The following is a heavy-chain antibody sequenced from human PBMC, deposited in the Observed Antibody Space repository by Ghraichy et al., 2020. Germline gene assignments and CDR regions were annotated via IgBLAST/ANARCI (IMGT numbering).Heavy chain of an antibody. J-gene: IGHJ4*02. D-gene: IGHD5-18*01. Sequence: GGSLRLSCAASGFTFSSYGMHWVRQAPGKGLEWVAVIWYDGSNKYYADSVKGRFTISRDNSKNTLYLQMNSLRAEDTAVYYCARSRWIQLPDYWGQGTLVTVSS. CDR3: ARSRWIQLPDY. V-gene: IGHV3-33*01. CDR1: GFTFSSYG. CDR2: IWYDGSNK.